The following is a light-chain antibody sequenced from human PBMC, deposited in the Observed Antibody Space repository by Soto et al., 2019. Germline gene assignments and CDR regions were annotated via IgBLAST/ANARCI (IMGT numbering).Light chain of an antibody. J-gene: IGKJ3*01. V-gene: IGKV1-39*01. CDR2: AAS. Sequence: DIQMTQSSSSLSASVGDRVTITCRASQSISSYLNWYQQKPGKAPKLLIYAASSLQSGVPSRFSGGGSGTDFTLTISSLQPEDFATYYCQQSYSTPVTFGPGTKVDIK. CDR1: QSISSY. CDR3: QQSYSTPVT.